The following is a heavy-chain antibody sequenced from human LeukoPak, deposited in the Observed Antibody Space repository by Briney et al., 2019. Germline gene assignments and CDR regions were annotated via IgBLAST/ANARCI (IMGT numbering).Heavy chain of an antibody. J-gene: IGHJ4*02. CDR1: GFTFSDYW. V-gene: IGHV3-7*01. D-gene: IGHD6-6*01. Sequence: PGGSLRLSCAASGFTFSDYWLSWVRQAPGKGLEWVANIKQDGSEKYYVDSVKGRFTISRDNAKNSLYLQMNSLRAEDTAVYYCARELVGPFDYWGQGTLVTVSS. CDR2: IKQDGSEK. CDR3: ARELVGPFDY.